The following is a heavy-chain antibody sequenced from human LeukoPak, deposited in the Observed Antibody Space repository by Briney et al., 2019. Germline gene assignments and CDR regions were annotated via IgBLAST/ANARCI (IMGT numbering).Heavy chain of an antibody. Sequence: PSETLSLTCTVSGGPMSSHYWSWFRQPPGKGLEHIGYIYYSGGTTYNASLKSRLTISVDTPKNQFSLKLSSVTAADTAVYYCARGGWYQDYWGQGTLVTVSS. CDR3: ARGGWYQDY. J-gene: IGHJ4*02. D-gene: IGHD6-19*01. V-gene: IGHV4-59*08. CDR1: GGPMSSHY. CDR2: IYYSGGT.